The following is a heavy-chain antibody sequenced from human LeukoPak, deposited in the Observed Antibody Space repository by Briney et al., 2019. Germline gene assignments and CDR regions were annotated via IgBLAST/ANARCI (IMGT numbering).Heavy chain of an antibody. CDR1: GSTFDDYA. CDR3: ARVFRYYDILTGFDAFDI. CDR2: ISWNSGSI. Sequence: GGSLRLSCAASGSTFDDYAMHWVRQALGKGLEWVSGISWNSGSIGYADSVKGRFTISRDNAKNSLYLQMNSLRAEDTAVYYCARVFRYYDILTGFDAFDIWGQGTMVTVSS. D-gene: IGHD3-9*01. V-gene: IGHV3-9*01. J-gene: IGHJ3*02.